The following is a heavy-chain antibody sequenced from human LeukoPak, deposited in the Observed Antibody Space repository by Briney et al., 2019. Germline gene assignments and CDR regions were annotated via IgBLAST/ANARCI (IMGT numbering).Heavy chain of an antibody. CDR3: ARVDLRYYELDY. Sequence: SETLSLTCTVPGGSISSYYWSWIRQPPGKGLEWIGYIYYSGSTNYNPSLKSRVTISVDTSKNQFSLKLSSVTAADTAVYYCARVDLRYYELDYWGQGTLVTVSS. V-gene: IGHV4-59*01. J-gene: IGHJ4*02. CDR1: GGSISSYY. CDR2: IYYSGST. D-gene: IGHD3-22*01.